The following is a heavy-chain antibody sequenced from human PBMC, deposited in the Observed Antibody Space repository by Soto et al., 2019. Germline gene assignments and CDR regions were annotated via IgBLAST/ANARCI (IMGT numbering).Heavy chain of an antibody. J-gene: IGHJ4*02. D-gene: IGHD6-19*01. CDR1: GFTFDDYA. V-gene: IGHV3-9*01. Sequence: GGSLRLSCAASGFTFDDYAMHWVRQAPGKGLEWVSGISWNSGSIGYADSVKGRFTISRDNAKNSLYLQMNSLRAEDTALYYCAKVRGSGWYGAKYYFDYWGKGVLVTV. CDR2: ISWNSGSI. CDR3: AKVRGSGWYGAKYYFDY.